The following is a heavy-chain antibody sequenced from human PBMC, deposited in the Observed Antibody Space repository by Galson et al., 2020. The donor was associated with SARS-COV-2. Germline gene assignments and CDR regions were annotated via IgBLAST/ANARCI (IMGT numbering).Heavy chain of an antibody. Sequence: SETLSLTCTVSGGSISSYYWSWIRQPAGKGLEWIGRIYTSGSTNYNPSLKSRVTMSVDTSKNQFSLKLSSVTAADTAVYYCARCGDYYDFWSGYSDYYYMDVWGKGTTVTVSS. CDR1: GGSISSYY. CDR2: IYTSGST. V-gene: IGHV4-4*07. D-gene: IGHD3-3*01. J-gene: IGHJ6*03. CDR3: ARCGDYYDFWSGYSDYYYMDV.